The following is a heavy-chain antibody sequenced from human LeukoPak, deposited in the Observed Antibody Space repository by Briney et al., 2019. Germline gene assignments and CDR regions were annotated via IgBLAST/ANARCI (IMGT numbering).Heavy chain of an antibody. D-gene: IGHD5-18*01. CDR1: GYTFTGYY. J-gene: IGHJ4*02. V-gene: IGHV1-2*06. Sequence: ASVKVSCKASGYTFTGYYMHWVRQAPGQGLEWMGRINPNSGGTNYAQKFRGRVTMTRDTSISTAYMELSRLRSDDTAVYYCAREGHERYSYGQPAPYFDYWGQGTLVTVSS. CDR3: AREGHERYSYGQPAPYFDY. CDR2: INPNSGGT.